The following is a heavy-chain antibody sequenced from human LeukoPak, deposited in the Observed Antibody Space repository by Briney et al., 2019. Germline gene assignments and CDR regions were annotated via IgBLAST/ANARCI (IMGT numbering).Heavy chain of an antibody. J-gene: IGHJ4*02. CDR2: VSPPGGGT. V-gene: IGHV3-23*01. D-gene: IGHD7-27*01. Sequence: GGSLRLSCTVSGFTVSSNSMSWVRQAPGKGLEWLSGVSPPGGGTYYADSVKGRFTISRDDSKNTLSLQMNSLRVEDTAVYYCARDLAWGVFDYWSQGTLVTVSS. CDR3: ARDLAWGVFDY. CDR1: GFTVSSNS.